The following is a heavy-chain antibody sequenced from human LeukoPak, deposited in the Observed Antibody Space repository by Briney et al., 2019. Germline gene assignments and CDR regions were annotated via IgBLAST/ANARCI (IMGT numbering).Heavy chain of an antibody. CDR2: IRYDGSNK. Sequence: GGSLRLSCAASGFTLSSYGMHWVRQAPVKGLEWVAFIRYDGSNKYYADSVKGRFTISRDNSKNTLYVQMNSLTVEDTAVYYCAAPYYYDSSGYSPTIYFDYWGQGTLVTVSS. CDR3: AAPYYYDSSGYSPTIYFDY. J-gene: IGHJ4*02. CDR1: GFTLSSYG. V-gene: IGHV3-30*02. D-gene: IGHD3-22*01.